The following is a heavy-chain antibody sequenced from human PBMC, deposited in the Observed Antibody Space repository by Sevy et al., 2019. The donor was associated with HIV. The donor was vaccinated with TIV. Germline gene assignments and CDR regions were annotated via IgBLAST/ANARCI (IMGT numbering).Heavy chain of an antibody. Sequence: GGSLRLSCAGSGFTFSSYWMHWVRQAPGKGLVWVSRISGDVSSTTYADSVKGRFTISRDNAKNTLFLQMNSLRAEDSAVYFCARDPDSGGYSKMDAWGQGTPVTVSS. J-gene: IGHJ6*02. V-gene: IGHV3-74*01. D-gene: IGHD3-22*01. CDR2: ISGDVSST. CDR3: ARDPDSGGYSKMDA. CDR1: GFTFSSYW.